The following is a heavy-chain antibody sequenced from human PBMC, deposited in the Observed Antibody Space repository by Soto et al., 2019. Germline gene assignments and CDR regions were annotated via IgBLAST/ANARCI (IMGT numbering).Heavy chain of an antibody. CDR3: ARGSYEDYYYGLDV. Sequence: ASVKVSCKASGYTFTSYAMHWLRQAPGQRLEWMGWINAGNGNTKYSQKFQGRVTITRDTSASTAYMELSSLRSEDTAVYYCARGSYEDYYYGLDVWGQGTTVTVSS. D-gene: IGHD1-26*01. V-gene: IGHV1-3*01. CDR2: INAGNGNT. J-gene: IGHJ6*02. CDR1: GYTFTSYA.